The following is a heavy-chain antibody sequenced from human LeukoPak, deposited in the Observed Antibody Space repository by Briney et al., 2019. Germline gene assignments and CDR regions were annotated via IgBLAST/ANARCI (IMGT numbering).Heavy chain of an antibody. J-gene: IGHJ5*02. D-gene: IGHD2-8*02. Sequence: GGSLRLSCVASGFTFSRYWMTWVRQAPGKGLEWVANIKQDGSEKYYVDSVKGRFTISRDNAKNSLYLQMNSLRSEDTAVYYCAPISVLVPWGQGTLVTVSS. CDR3: APISVLVP. V-gene: IGHV3-7*03. CDR2: IKQDGSEK. CDR1: GFTFSRYW.